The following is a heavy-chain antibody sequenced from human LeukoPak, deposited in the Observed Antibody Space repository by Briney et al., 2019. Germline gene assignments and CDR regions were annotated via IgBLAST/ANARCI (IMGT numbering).Heavy chain of an antibody. Sequence: GGSLRLSCVVSGFPFSSYAMSWVRQAPGKGLEWVSGISGSGDDTYYAASVKGRFMVSRDTSKNTLYLQMNSLRAEDTAVYYCAKDPLNTLMVSPTFDYWGQGTLVTVSS. CDR2: ISGSGDDT. CDR3: AKDPLNTLMVSPTFDY. V-gene: IGHV3-23*01. J-gene: IGHJ4*02. CDR1: GFPFSSYA. D-gene: IGHD5-18*01.